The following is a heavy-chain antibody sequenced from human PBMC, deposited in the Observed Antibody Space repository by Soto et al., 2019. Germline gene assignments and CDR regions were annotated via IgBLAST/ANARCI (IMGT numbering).Heavy chain of an antibody. CDR2: VSGSGGGT. CDR1: GFTFSSYA. V-gene: IGHV3-23*01. CDR3: AKSINYYYYGMDV. J-gene: IGHJ6*02. Sequence: GGSLRLSCAASGFTFSSYAMSWVRQAPGKGLEWVSAVSGSGGGTYYADSVKGRFTISRDNAKNTLYLQMNSLRAEDSAIYYCAKSINYYYYGMDVWGQGTAVTVSS. D-gene: IGHD2-21*01.